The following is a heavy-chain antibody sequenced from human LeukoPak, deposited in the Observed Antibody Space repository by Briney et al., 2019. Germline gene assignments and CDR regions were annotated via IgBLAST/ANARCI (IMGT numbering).Heavy chain of an antibody. CDR1: GGSISSISNY. V-gene: IGHV4-39*01. Sequence: PSETLSLTCNVSGGSISSISNYWGWIRQPPGMGLEWIGNIYYSGSTYYNPSLKSRVTISVDTSKNQFSLKLSSVTAADTAVYYCASVRRGFGELSKYYSYYYMDVWGKGTTVTISS. J-gene: IGHJ6*03. CDR3: ASVRRGFGELSKYYSYYYMDV. D-gene: IGHD3-10*01. CDR2: IYYSGST.